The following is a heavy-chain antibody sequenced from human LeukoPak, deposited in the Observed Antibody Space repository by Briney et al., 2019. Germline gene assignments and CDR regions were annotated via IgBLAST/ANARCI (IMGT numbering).Heavy chain of an antibody. Sequence: SETLSLTCTVSGGSISSYYWSWIRQPPGKGLEWIGYVFYSGSTNYNPSLKSRVTISVDTSKNQFSLKLSSVTAADTAVYYCARAGTTSDFDYWGQGTLVTVSS. D-gene: IGHD4-17*01. CDR1: GGSISSYY. V-gene: IGHV4-59*12. CDR3: ARAGTTSDFDY. CDR2: VFYSGST. J-gene: IGHJ4*02.